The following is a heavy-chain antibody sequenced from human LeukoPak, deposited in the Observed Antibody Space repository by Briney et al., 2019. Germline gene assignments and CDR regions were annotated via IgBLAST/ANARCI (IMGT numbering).Heavy chain of an antibody. CDR3: ARHPDFWSGYSFDP. CDR2: INHSGST. D-gene: IGHD3-3*01. J-gene: IGHJ5*02. Sequence: SETLSLTCAVYGGSFSGYYWGWIRQPPGKGLEWIGEINHSGSTNYNPSLKSRVTISVDTSKNQFSLKLSSVTAADTAVYYCARHPDFWSGYSFDPWGQGTLVTVSS. V-gene: IGHV4-34*01. CDR1: GGSFSGYY.